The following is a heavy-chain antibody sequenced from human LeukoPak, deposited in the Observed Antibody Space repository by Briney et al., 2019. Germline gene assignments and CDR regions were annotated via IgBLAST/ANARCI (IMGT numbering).Heavy chain of an antibody. Sequence: GGSLRLSCAASGFTFSSYSMNWVRQAPGKGLEWVSSISSRSSYIHYADSVKGRFTISRDNAKNSLYLQMNSLRAEDTAVYYCAMTPASGVFDYWGQGTLVTVSS. CDR1: GFTFSSYS. J-gene: IGHJ4*02. CDR3: AMTPASGVFDY. D-gene: IGHD6-19*01. V-gene: IGHV3-21*01. CDR2: ISSRSSYI.